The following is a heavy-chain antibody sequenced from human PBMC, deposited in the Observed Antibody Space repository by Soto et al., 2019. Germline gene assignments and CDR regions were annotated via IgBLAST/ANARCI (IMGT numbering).Heavy chain of an antibody. J-gene: IGHJ4*02. CDR3: AKDNSGSYWVYFDY. D-gene: IGHD1-26*01. CDR1: GFTFSSYG. V-gene: IGHV3-30*18. CDR2: ISYDGSNK. Sequence: QVQLVESGGGVVQPGRSLRLSCAASGFTFSSYGMHWVRQAPGKGLEWVAVISYDGSNKYYADSVKGRFTISRDNSKNTLYLQMNSLRAEDTAVYYCAKDNSGSYWVYFDYWGQGTLVTVSS.